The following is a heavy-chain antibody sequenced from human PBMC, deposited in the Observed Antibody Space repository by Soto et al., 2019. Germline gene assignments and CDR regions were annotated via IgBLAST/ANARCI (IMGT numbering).Heavy chain of an antibody. CDR2: INTYNGNT. CDR1: GYTFTNYG. V-gene: IGHV1-18*01. D-gene: IGHD5-18*01. CDR3: AKDGVYDSATVTGGF. Sequence: QVQLVQSGAEVKKPRASVKVSCTASGYTFTNYGITWVRQAPGQGLEWLGWINTYNGNTKYAQKFQGRLTMTTDTSTTTVYMEVRSLKSDDTAMYYCAKDGVYDSATVTGGFWGQGSLVAVSS. J-gene: IGHJ4*02.